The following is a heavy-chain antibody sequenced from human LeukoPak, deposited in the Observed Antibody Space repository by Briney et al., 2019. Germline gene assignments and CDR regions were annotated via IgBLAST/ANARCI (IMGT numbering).Heavy chain of an antibody. Sequence: SETLSLTCTVSGGSISSSTYYWGWIRQPPGKGLEWIGTIYYSGSTYYNPSLKSRVTISVDTSKIQFSLKLSSVTAADTAVYYCARERIAVALGAFDIWGQGTMVTVSS. J-gene: IGHJ3*02. D-gene: IGHD6-19*01. CDR1: GGSISSSTYY. V-gene: IGHV4-39*02. CDR2: IYYSGST. CDR3: ARERIAVALGAFDI.